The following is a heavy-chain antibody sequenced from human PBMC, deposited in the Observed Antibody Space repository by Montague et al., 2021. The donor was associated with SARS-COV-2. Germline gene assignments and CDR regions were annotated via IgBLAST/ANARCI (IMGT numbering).Heavy chain of an antibody. J-gene: IGHJ5*02. CDR1: GGSISSYY. CDR3: ARLEAGDCSGGSCYSSWFDP. D-gene: IGHD2-15*01. V-gene: IGHV4-59*08. CDR2: IYYSGST. Sequence: SETLSLTCTVSGGSISSYYWSWIRQPPGKGLEWIGYIYYSGSTNYNPSLTSRVTISVDTSKNQFSLKLSSVTAADTAVYYCARLEAGDCSGGSCYSSWFDPGGQGTLSPSPQ.